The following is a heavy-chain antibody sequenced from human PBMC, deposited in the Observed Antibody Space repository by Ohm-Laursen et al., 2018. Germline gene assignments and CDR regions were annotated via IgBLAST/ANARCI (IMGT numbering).Heavy chain of an antibody. J-gene: IGHJ6*02. Sequence: SLRLSCAASGFTFSNYWMHWVRQAPGEGLVWVSRINLDGTYTNYSDSVKGRFTISRDNAKNTLCLQMNSLRAEDTAVYYCVRDSYTSSTSSGYYYGMDVWGQGTTVTVS. CDR1: GFTFSNYW. CDR3: VRDSYTSSTSSGYYYGMDV. V-gene: IGHV3-74*01. D-gene: IGHD6-13*01. CDR2: INLDGTYT.